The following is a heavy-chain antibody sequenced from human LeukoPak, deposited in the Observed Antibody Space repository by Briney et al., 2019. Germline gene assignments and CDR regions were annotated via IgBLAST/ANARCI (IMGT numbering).Heavy chain of an antibody. Sequence: SETLSLTCTVSGGSISSYYWSWIRQPPGKGLEWIGYIYYSGSTNYNPSLKSRVTISVDTSKNQFSLKLSSVTAADTAVYYCASRRYSYGSNWLDPWGQGTLVTVSS. CDR2: IYYSGST. D-gene: IGHD5-18*01. CDR3: ASRRYSYGSNWLDP. V-gene: IGHV4-59*08. CDR1: GGSISSYY. J-gene: IGHJ5*02.